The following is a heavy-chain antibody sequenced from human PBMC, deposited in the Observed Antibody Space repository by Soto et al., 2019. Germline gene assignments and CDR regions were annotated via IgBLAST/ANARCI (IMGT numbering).Heavy chain of an antibody. V-gene: IGHV4-4*02. J-gene: IGHJ4*02. Sequence: SETLSLTCDVSGGSITNNNWWSWVRQPPGEGLEWIGEMHHIGSTNYNPSLKSRVTMSVDTSKNQFFLKLNSVTAADTAVYYCPDNSCYFGADYWGQGTPVTVSS. CDR1: GGSITNNNW. D-gene: IGHD2-2*01. CDR3: PDNSCYFGADY. CDR2: MHHIGST.